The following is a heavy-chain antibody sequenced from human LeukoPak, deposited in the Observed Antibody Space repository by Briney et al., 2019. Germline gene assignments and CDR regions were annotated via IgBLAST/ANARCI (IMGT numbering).Heavy chain of an antibody. V-gene: IGHV3-30*02. D-gene: IGHD3-9*01. J-gene: IGHJ4*02. CDR3: ARQRGDILTGYYMPRGFDY. CDR1: GFTFSSYG. CDR2: IRYDGRNK. Sequence: GGSLRLSCGASGFTFSSYGMHWVRQAPGKGLEWVAFIRYDGRNKYYAESVKGRFTISRDSSKNTLYLQMNSLRAEDTAVYYCARQRGDILTGYYMPRGFDYWGQGTLVTVSS.